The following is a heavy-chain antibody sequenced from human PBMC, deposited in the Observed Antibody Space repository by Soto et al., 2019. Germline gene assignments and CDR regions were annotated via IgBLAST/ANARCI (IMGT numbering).Heavy chain of an antibody. J-gene: IGHJ4*02. Sequence: QVQLVQSGAEVKKPGSSVKVSCKASGGTLSSYSITWVRQAPGQGLEWMGGIIPVFGTPYYAQKFQGRVTITADESTSTAYMDLSSLRSEDTAVYYCARALSLYEGSGYYGYWGQGTLVTVSS. V-gene: IGHV1-69*12. CDR1: GGTLSSYS. CDR3: ARALSLYEGSGYYGY. CDR2: IIPVFGTP. D-gene: IGHD3-22*01.